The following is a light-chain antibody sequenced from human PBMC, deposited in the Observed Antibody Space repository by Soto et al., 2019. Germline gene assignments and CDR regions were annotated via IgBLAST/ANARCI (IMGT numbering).Light chain of an antibody. CDR2: GAS. J-gene: IGKJ2*01. V-gene: IGKV3-20*01. CDR1: QSVSSSY. Sequence: EIVLTQSPGTLSLSPGERATLSCRASQSVSSSYLAWYQHQPGQAPRLLIYGASSRATGMPHRFSGSGYETDLTLTISRLEPEDVAVLHCQPYRSSPRVVAQGTKLGIK. CDR3: QPYRSSPRV.